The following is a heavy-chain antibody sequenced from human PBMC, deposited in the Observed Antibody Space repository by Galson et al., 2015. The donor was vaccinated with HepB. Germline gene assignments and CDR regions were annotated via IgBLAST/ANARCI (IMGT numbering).Heavy chain of an antibody. Sequence: SLRLSCAASGFTFNSYAMSWVRQAPGKGLEWVSTLYGSGINAYYADSVKGRFTISRDSSKNTLFLQMNSLRAEDTAVYYCGKDVSYNSAWSAGDYRGQGTLDTVSS. J-gene: IGHJ4*02. CDR2: LYGSGINA. V-gene: IGHV3-23*01. D-gene: IGHD2-8*01. CDR1: GFTFNSYA. CDR3: GKDVSYNSAWSAGDY.